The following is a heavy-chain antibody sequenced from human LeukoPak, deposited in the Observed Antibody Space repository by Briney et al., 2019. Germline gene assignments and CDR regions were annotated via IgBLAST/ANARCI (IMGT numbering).Heavy chain of an antibody. CDR3: ARGKGDGLLQSFDY. Sequence: GSSVKVSCKASGGTFSSYAISWVRQAPGQGLEWMGGIIPIFGTANYAQKFQGRVTITADESTSTAYMELSSLRSEDTAVYYCARGKGDGLLQSFDYWGQGTLVTVSS. CDR1: GGTFSSYA. J-gene: IGHJ4*02. V-gene: IGHV1-69*01. CDR2: IIPIFGTA. D-gene: IGHD3-16*01.